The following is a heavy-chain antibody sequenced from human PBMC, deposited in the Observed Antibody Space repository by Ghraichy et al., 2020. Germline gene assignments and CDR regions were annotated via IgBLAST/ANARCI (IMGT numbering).Heavy chain of an antibody. CDR2: IGDDGGT. CDR3: ARRMSARLKMFHFD. CDR1: GFTFRSYP. Sequence: GESLNISCEGSGFTFRSYPMSWVRQAPGKGLEWVSTIGDDGGTYYADSVKGRFTISRDNFKNTLYLQMNSLRAEDTAVYYCARRMSARLKMFHFD. D-gene: IGHD6-6*01. V-gene: IGHV3-23*01. J-gene: IGHJ4*01.